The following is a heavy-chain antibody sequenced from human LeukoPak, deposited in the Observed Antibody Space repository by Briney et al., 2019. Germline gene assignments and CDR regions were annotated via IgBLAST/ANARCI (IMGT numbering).Heavy chain of an antibody. CDR3: AKDNRRHYTSGPNPDSLH. V-gene: IGHV3-9*01. Sequence: PGGSLRPSCAGSGFIFNNYAMHWVRQPPGKGLEWVSGTSWNSGSIDYADSVKGRFTISRDNAKNSLYLQMNSLRVEDTAFYYCAKDNRRHYTSGPNPDSLHWGQGALVTVSS. CDR2: TSWNSGSI. J-gene: IGHJ4*02. D-gene: IGHD6-19*01. CDR1: GFIFNNYA.